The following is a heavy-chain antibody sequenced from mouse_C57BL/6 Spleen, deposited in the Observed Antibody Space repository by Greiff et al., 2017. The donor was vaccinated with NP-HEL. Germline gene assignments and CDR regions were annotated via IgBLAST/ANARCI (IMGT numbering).Heavy chain of an antibody. D-gene: IGHD1-1*01. J-gene: IGHJ1*03. CDR1: GYTFTSYG. Sequence: VQLQQSGAELARPGASVKLSCKASGYTFTSYGISWVKQRTGQGLEWIGEIYPRSGNTYYNEKFKGKATLTADKSSSTAYMELRSLTSEDSAVYFCARVCSSYWYFDVWGTGTTVTVSS. CDR2: IYPRSGNT. V-gene: IGHV1-81*01. CDR3: ARVCSSYWYFDV.